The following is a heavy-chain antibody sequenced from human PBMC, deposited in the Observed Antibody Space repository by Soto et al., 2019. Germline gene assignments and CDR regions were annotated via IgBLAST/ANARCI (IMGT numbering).Heavy chain of an antibody. CDR3: ARLRVGFGALLTY. CDR2: IDPSDSYT. J-gene: IGHJ4*02. Sequence: GEALKISCKGSGYSFTGYWISWVRQMPGKGLEWMGRIDPSDSYTNYSPSFQGHVTISADKSISTAYLQWSSLKASDTAMYYCARLRVGFGALLTYWGQGTLVTVSS. V-gene: IGHV5-10-1*01. D-gene: IGHD3-10*01. CDR1: GYSFTGYW.